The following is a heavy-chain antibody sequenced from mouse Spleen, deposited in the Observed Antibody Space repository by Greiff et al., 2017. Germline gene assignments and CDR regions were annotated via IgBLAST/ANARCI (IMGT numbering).Heavy chain of an antibody. Sequence: VQVVESGPGLVAPSQSLSITCTVSGFSLTSYGVDWVRQSPGKGLEWLGVIWGGGSTNYNSALKSRLSISKDNSKSQVFLKMNSLQTDDTAMYYCASRDYDLAMDYWGQGTSVTVSS. CDR3: ASRDYDLAMDY. CDR2: IWGGGST. CDR1: GFSLTSYG. J-gene: IGHJ4*01. V-gene: IGHV2-6*01. D-gene: IGHD2-4*01.